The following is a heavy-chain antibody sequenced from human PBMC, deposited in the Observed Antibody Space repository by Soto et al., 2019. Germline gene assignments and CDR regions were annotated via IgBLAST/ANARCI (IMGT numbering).Heavy chain of an antibody. CDR3: ASNGELSLYSCMDV. CDR1: GFTFSSYA. J-gene: IGHJ6*02. V-gene: IGHV3-23*01. Sequence: PGGSLRLSCAASGFTFSSYAMSWVRQALGKGLEWVSAISGSGGNTYYADSVKGRFTISRDNSKNTLYLQMNSLRAEDTAVYYCASNGELSLYSCMDVWGQGTTVTVSS. CDR2: ISGSGGNT. D-gene: IGHD3-16*02.